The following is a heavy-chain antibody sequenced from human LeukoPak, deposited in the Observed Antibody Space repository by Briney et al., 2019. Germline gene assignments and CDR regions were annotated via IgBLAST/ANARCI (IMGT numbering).Heavy chain of an antibody. Sequence: SVKVSCKASGGTFSSYAISWVRQAPGQGLEWMGGIIPIFGTANYAQKFQGRVTITADESTSTAYMELSSLRSEDTAVYYCAKVKDPWDYFDYWGQGTLVTVSS. CDR1: GGTFSSYA. J-gene: IGHJ4*02. D-gene: IGHD1-26*01. CDR2: IIPIFGTA. CDR3: AKVKDPWDYFDY. V-gene: IGHV1-69*13.